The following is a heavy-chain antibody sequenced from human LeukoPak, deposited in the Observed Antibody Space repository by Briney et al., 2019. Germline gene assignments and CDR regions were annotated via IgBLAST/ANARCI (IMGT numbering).Heavy chain of an antibody. CDR2: ISGSGGST. Sequence: GGSLRLSCAASGFTFSSYAMSWVRQAPGRGLEWVSAISGSGGSTYYADSVKGRFTISRDNSKNTLYLQMNSLRAEDTAVYYCAKPKTYYYGSGSPGGYWGQGTLVTVSS. J-gene: IGHJ4*02. CDR1: GFTFSSYA. V-gene: IGHV3-23*01. CDR3: AKPKTYYYGSGSPGGY. D-gene: IGHD3-10*01.